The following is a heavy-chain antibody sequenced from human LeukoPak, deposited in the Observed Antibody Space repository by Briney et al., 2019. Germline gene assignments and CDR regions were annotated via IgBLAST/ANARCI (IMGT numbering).Heavy chain of an antibody. J-gene: IGHJ3*02. Sequence: GGSLRLSCAASGFTFSDYYMSWIRQAPGKGLEWVSYISSSSSYTNYADSVKGRFTISRDNAKNSLYLRMNSLRAEDTAVYYCARGGDCSSTSCYRVGGAFDIWGQGTMVTVSS. D-gene: IGHD2-2*01. V-gene: IGHV3-11*06. CDR3: ARGGDCSSTSCYRVGGAFDI. CDR1: GFTFSDYY. CDR2: ISSSSSYT.